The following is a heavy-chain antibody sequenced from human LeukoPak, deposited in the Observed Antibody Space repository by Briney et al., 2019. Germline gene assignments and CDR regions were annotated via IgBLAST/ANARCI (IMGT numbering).Heavy chain of an antibody. CDR1: GYTFTAYY. CDR2: INTSSGTT. Sequence: GASVKVSCKASGYTFTAYYMHWVGQARCQGLAWMGIINTSSGTTSYAQPFQARDTMTTDSPTSTVSMEPSSLRYEDTAVYYCARGGGGGNGYYYYWGQGTLVTVSS. D-gene: IGHD3-22*01. CDR3: ARGGGGGNGYYYY. V-gene: IGHV1-46*01. J-gene: IGHJ4*02.